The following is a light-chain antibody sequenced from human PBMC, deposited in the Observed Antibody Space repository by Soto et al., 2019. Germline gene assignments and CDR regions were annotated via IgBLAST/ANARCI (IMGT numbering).Light chain of an antibody. CDR1: SSDVGAYNY. CDR3: SSYTSATTYV. Sequence: QSALTQPASVSGSPGQSITISCTGTSSDVGAYNYDSWYQQYPGEVPKVIIYDVSHRPAGVSNRFSGSKSGNTASLTISGLQTQDEADYYCSSYTSATTYVFGTGTKLTVL. CDR2: DVS. J-gene: IGLJ1*01. V-gene: IGLV2-14*01.